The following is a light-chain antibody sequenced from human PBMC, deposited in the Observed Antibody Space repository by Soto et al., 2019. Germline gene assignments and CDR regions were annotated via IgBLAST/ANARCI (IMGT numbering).Light chain of an antibody. CDR1: QSISSD. CDR3: QQYNKWPRT. Sequence: EIVMTQSPATLSVSAGERATLSCMASQSISSDVAWYQQKPGQAPRLLIYGASTTATGIPARFSGSGSGTEFTLTISSLQSEDFAVYNCQQYNKWPRTFGQGTKVDI. V-gene: IGKV3-15*01. J-gene: IGKJ2*01. CDR2: GAS.